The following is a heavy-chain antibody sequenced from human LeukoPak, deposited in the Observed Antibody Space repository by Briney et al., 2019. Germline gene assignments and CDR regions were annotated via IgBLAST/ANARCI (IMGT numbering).Heavy chain of an antibody. CDR1: GYSFTTYW. CDR2: IYPGDSDT. J-gene: IGHJ3*02. V-gene: IGHV5-51*01. Sequence: GESLKISCKGSGYSFTTYWIGWVRQMPGKGLEWMGIIYPGDSDTRYSPSFQGQVTISADKSIDTAYLQWSSLKASDTAMYYCARRMYSENHYVAFDIWGQGTMVTVSS. D-gene: IGHD1-26*01. CDR3: ARRMYSENHYVAFDI.